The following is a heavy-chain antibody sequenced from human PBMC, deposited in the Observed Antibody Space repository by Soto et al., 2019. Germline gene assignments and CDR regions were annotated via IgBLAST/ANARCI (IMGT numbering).Heavy chain of an antibody. CDR3: RVTVMVIDSGAYAFDI. Sequence: GGSLRLSYAASGFTLSNAWKSWFRQAPGKRLEWVGRIKSKTDGGTTDYAAPAKGRFTISRDDSNNTMYLQMNSLKTEDSAVYYCRVTVMVIDSGAYAFDIWGKKILGTVS. D-gene: IGHD2-21*01. V-gene: IGHV3-15*01. CDR2: IKSKTDGGTT. CDR1: GFTLSNAW. J-gene: IGHJ3*02.